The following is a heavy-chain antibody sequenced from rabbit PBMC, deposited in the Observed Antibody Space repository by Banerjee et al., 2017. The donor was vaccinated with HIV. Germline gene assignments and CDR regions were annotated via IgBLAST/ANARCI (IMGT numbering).Heavy chain of an antibody. D-gene: IGHD8-1*01. CDR2: IFAGSSGST. J-gene: IGHJ6*01. CDR3: ARAAYGGGGYVL. Sequence: QEQLEESGGDLVKPEGSLTLTCTASGFSFSSGYWICWVRQAPGKGLEWIGCIFAGSSGSTAYANWVNGRFSISKTSSTTVTLQMTSLTAADTATYFCARAAYGGGGYVLWGPGTLVTVS. V-gene: IGHV1S45*01. CDR1: GFSFSSGYW.